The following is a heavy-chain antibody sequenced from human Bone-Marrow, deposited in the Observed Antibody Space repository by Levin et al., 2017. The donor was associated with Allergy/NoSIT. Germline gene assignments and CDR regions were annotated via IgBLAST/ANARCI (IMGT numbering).Heavy chain of an antibody. J-gene: IGHJ5*02. CDR2: INPNSGAT. CDR3: ARGGVPRLDNWFDP. Sequence: GGSLRLSCKASGYTFTAYYIHWVRQGPGQGLEWMGRINPNSGATNYAQNFQGRVTVTRDTSITTVYMELSRLTSDDTAVYYCARGGVPRLDNWFDPWGQGTLVTVSS. CDR1: GYTFTAYY. V-gene: IGHV1-2*06. D-gene: IGHD3-3*01.